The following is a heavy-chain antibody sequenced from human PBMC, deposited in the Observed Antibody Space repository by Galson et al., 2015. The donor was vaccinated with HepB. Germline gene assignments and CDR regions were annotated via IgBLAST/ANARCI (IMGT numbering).Heavy chain of an antibody. CDR2: TYYRSKWYN. D-gene: IGHD4-23*01. Sequence: CAISGDSVSNNDAAWNWIRQSPSRGLEWLGRTYYRSKWYNEHSVSVKSRITIYSDTSKNQFSLQLRSVTPEDTAVYYCARDPHGGNHYFDQWGQGTLVTVSS. V-gene: IGHV6-1*01. CDR3: ARDPHGGNHYFDQ. J-gene: IGHJ4*02. CDR1: GDSVSNNDAA.